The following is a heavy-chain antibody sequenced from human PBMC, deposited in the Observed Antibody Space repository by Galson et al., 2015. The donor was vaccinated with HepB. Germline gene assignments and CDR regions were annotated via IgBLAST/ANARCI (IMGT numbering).Heavy chain of an antibody. CDR1: GYTFTGYY. CDR3: ARDRGGGNEEGPPYYTYGMDV. D-gene: IGHD3-10*01. Sequence: SVKVSCKASGYTFTGYYIHWVRQAPGQGLEWMGWINPNSGGPNYAQKFQGRVTMTRDTFFTTVYMDLSSLRSDDTAVYYCARDRGGGNEEGPPYYTYGMDVWGQGTTVTVSS. J-gene: IGHJ6*02. CDR2: INPNSGGP. V-gene: IGHV1-2*02.